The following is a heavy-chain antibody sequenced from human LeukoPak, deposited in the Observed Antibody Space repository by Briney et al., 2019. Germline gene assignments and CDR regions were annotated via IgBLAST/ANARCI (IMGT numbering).Heavy chain of an antibody. D-gene: IGHD3-10*01. CDR1: SDSISSGSYY. CDR2: IHTSGST. CDR3: ARGVSQVRGMWFDP. Sequence: SETLSLTCTVSSDSISSGSYYWSWIRQPAGKELEWIGRIHTSGSTDYDPGLRSRVTISLDTSTNHFSLQLSSVTAADTAVYYCARGVSQVRGMWFDPWGQGTLVTVSS. V-gene: IGHV4-61*02. J-gene: IGHJ5*02.